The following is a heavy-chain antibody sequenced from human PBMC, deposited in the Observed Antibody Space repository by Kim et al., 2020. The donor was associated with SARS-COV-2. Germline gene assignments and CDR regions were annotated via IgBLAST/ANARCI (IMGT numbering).Heavy chain of an antibody. Sequence: GGSLRLSCAASGFTFSSYGMHWVRQAPGKGLEWVAVISYDGSNKYYADSVKGRFTISRDNSKNTLYLQMNSLRAEDTAVYYCAKDMTVVNTYHYYGMDVCGAGT. V-gene: IGHV3-30*18. CDR2: ISYDGSNK. J-gene: IGHJ6*01. CDR3: AKDMTVVNTYHYYGMDV. D-gene: IGHD4-4*01. CDR1: GFTFSSYG.